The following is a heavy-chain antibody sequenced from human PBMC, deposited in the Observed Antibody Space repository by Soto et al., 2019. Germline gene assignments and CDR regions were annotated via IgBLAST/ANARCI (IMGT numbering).Heavy chain of an antibody. V-gene: IGHV3-30*18. CDR3: AKDIMIKFGGVIQYYYGMDV. CDR1: GFTFSSYG. Sequence: GGSLRLSCAASGFTFSSYGMHWVRQAPGKGLEWVAVISYDGSNKYYADSVKGRFTISRDNSKNTLYLQMNSLRAEDTAVYYCAKDIMIKFGGVIQYYYGMDVWGQGTTVTVSS. CDR2: ISYDGSNK. D-gene: IGHD3-16*01. J-gene: IGHJ6*02.